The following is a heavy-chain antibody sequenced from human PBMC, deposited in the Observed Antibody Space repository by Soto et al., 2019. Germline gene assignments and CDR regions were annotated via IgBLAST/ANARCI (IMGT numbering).Heavy chain of an antibody. D-gene: IGHD6-19*01. V-gene: IGHV1-3*01. CDR3: ARDLAVDV. CDR1: GYTFTRYA. J-gene: IGHJ6*02. CDR2: INVGNGNT. Sequence: ASVKVSCKASGYTFTRYAMHWVRQAPGKRLEGMGWINVGNGNTKYSQKFQGRVTITRDTSASTAYMELSSLRSEDTAVYYCARDLAVDVWGQGTTVTVSS.